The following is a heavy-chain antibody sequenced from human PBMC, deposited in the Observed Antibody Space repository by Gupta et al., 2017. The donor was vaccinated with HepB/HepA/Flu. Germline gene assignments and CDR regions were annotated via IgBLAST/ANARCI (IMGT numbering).Heavy chain of an antibody. CDR2: LSSNGDK. J-gene: IGHJ4*02. Sequence: QITLKESGPTLVRPTQTITLTCTFSGFSLSTSGLGVGWIRQPPGKALEWLALLSSNGDKRYSPSLKTRLTIKAASDNQVVLTMTNMDPVDTATYYDAHRIRYFDYWGQGTLVTVSS. V-gene: IGHV2-5*01. D-gene: IGHD3-3*02. CDR3: AHRIRYFDY. CDR1: GFSLSTSGLG.